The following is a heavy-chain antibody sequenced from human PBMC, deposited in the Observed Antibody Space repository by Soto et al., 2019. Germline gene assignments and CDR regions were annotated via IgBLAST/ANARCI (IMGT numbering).Heavy chain of an antibody. J-gene: IGHJ5*02. V-gene: IGHV1-18*01. CDR2: INVYNGNK. Sequence: QVQLVQSGGEVKKPGASVKVSCKASGYTFTNYGISWVRQAPGQGLEWMGWINVYNGNKKYAQKVQGRVTMTTDTTTSTAFMELRSLGSDDTAVYYCARGVGSGSYYNQYNWFDPWGQGTLVTVSS. CDR1: GYTFTNYG. CDR3: ARGVGSGSYYNQYNWFDP. D-gene: IGHD3-10*01.